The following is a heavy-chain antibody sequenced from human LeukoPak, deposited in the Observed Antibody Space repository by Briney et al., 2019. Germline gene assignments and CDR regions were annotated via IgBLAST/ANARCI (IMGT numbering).Heavy chain of an antibody. CDR3: ARGWAHSYYGSGSYLD. D-gene: IGHD3-10*01. V-gene: IGHV3-7*01. Sequence: GGSLRLSCAASGFTFSSYWMSWVRQAPGKGLEWVANIKQDGSEKYYVDSVKGRFTISRDNAKNSLYLQMNSLRAEDTAVYYCARGWAHSYYGSGSYLDWGQGTLVTVSS. CDR1: GFTFSSYW. CDR2: IKQDGSEK. J-gene: IGHJ4*02.